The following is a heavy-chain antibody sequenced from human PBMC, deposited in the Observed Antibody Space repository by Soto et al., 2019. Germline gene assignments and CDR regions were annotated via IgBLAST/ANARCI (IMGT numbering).Heavy chain of an antibody. CDR2: INHSGST. J-gene: IGHJ4*02. CDR3: ARDKITGLLDY. D-gene: IGHD2-8*02. Sequence: QVQLQQWGAGLLKPSETLSLTCAVYGGSFSGYYWSWIRQPPGTGLEWIGEINHSGSTNYNQSLTSRVTISVDTSKIQFSLKLTSVTSADTAVYYCARDKITGLLDYWGQGTLVTVSS. CDR1: GGSFSGYY. V-gene: IGHV4-34*01.